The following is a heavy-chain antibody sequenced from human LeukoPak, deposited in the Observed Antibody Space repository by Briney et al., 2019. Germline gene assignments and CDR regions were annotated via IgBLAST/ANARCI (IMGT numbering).Heavy chain of an antibody. Sequence: KPGGSLRLSCAASGFTFSSYSMNWVRQAPGKGLEWVSSISSSSSYIYYADSVKGRFTISRDNAKNSLYLQMNSLRAEDTALYYCAREIGTQDYYYYMDVWGQGTTVTVSS. CDR3: AREIGTQDYYYYMDV. CDR1: GFTFSSYS. D-gene: IGHD1-1*01. J-gene: IGHJ6*03. V-gene: IGHV3-21*04. CDR2: ISSSSSYI.